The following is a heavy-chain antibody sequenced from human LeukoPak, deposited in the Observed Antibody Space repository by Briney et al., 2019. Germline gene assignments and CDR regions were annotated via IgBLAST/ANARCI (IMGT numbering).Heavy chain of an antibody. Sequence: PGGSLRLSCAASGFTFSSYGMHWVRQAPGKGLEWVAVISYDGSNKYYADSVKGRFTISRDNSKNTLYLQMNSLRAEDTAVYYCAKDAEKQWLHVSGYMDVWGKGTTVTVSS. CDR1: GFTFSSYG. D-gene: IGHD6-19*01. CDR3: AKDAEKQWLHVSGYMDV. J-gene: IGHJ6*03. V-gene: IGHV3-30*18. CDR2: ISYDGSNK.